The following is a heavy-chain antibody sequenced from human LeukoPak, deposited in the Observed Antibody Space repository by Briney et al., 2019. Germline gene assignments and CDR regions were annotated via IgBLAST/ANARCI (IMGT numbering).Heavy chain of an antibody. D-gene: IGHD3-9*01. V-gene: IGHV3-23*01. Sequence: GGSLRLSCAASGFTFSNYAMNWVRQAPGKGLEWVSAVSGRGTSTYYADSVKGRFTISRDNSKNTLYLQMNSLRAEDTAIYYCAKWGDYDVLTGYYDSDYWGQGTLVTVSS. CDR2: VSGRGTST. CDR1: GFTFSNYA. CDR3: AKWGDYDVLTGYYDSDY. J-gene: IGHJ4*02.